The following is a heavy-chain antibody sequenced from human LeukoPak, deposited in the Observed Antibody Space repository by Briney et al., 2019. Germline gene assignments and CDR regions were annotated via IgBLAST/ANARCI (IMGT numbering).Heavy chain of an antibody. D-gene: IGHD6-25*01. CDR2: IGTSSTTI. CDR3: ARFAAGGSYYYYMDV. CDR1: GFTFSSYT. J-gene: IGHJ6*03. V-gene: IGHV3-48*01. Sequence: GGSLRLSCAASGFTFSSYTMNWVRQPPGKGLEWVSNIGTSSTTIYYADSVKGRFTISRDNAKNSLCLQMNSLRADDTAVYYCARFAAGGSYYYYMDVWGKGTTVTVSS.